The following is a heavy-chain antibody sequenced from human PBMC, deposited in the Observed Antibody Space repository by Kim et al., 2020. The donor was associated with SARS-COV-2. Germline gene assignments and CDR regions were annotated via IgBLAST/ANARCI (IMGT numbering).Heavy chain of an antibody. Sequence: SVKVSCKASGYTFNDYAISWVRQAPGQGLEWMGGVNPNSGETNYAQKFQGRVTMTTDGSTSTAYMELSSLRFEDTAGYYGAGGKEESNWGEG. D-gene: IGHD3-16*01. CDR3: AGGKEESN. J-gene: IGHJ1*01. CDR2: VNPNSGET. CDR1: GYTFNDYA. V-gene: IGHV1-69*05.